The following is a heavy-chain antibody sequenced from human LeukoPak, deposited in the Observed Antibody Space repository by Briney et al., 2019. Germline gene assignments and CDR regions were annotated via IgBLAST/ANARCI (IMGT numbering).Heavy chain of an antibody. J-gene: IGHJ3*02. V-gene: IGHV4-39*07. CDR2: IYYSGST. CDR3: ARAPDEDAFDI. CDR1: GGSISSSSYY. Sequence: PSETLSLTCTVSGGSISSSSYYWGWIRQPPGKGLEWIGSIYYSGSTYYNPSLKSRVTISVDTSKNQFSLKLSSVTAADTAVYYCARAPDEDAFDIWGQGTMVTASS.